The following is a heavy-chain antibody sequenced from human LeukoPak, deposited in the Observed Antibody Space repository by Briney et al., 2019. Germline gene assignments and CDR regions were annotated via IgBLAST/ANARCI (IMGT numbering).Heavy chain of an antibody. Sequence: SETLSLTCAVYGGSFSGYYWSWIRQPPGKGLEWIGYIYYSGSTNYNPSLKSRVTISVDTSKNQFSLKLSSVTAADTAVYYCARLVSGYLDVWGQGTTVTVSS. CDR1: GGSFSGYY. CDR3: ARLVSGYLDV. D-gene: IGHD3-3*01. CDR2: IYYSGST. V-gene: IGHV4-59*01. J-gene: IGHJ6*02.